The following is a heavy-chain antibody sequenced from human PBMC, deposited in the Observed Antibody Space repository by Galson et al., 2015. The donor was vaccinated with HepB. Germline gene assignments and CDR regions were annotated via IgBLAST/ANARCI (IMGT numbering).Heavy chain of an antibody. V-gene: IGHV4-59*01. Sequence: TLSLTCTVSRGSINSYYWSWIRQPPGKGLEWIGYIYYGGSTNYNPSLKSRVTMSVDTSKNQFSLKLNSVTAADTAMYYCARMRYNFNIDYWGQGTLVTVSS. CDR3: ARMRYNFNIDY. CDR2: IYYGGST. CDR1: RGSINSYY. J-gene: IGHJ4*02. D-gene: IGHD5-24*01.